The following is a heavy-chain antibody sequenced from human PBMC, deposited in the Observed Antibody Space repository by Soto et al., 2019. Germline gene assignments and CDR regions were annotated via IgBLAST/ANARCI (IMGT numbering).Heavy chain of an antibody. J-gene: IGHJ1*01. CDR2: IIPIFGTA. CDR3: ARAIRAYYYDSSGYLGLFQH. CDR1: GGTFSSYA. V-gene: IGHV1-69*13. Sequence: GASVKVSCKASGGTFSSYAISWVRQAPGQGLEWMGGIIPIFGTANYAQKFQGRVTITADESTSTAYMELSSLRSEDTAVYYCARAIRAYYYDSSGYLGLFQHWGQGTLVTVSS. D-gene: IGHD3-22*01.